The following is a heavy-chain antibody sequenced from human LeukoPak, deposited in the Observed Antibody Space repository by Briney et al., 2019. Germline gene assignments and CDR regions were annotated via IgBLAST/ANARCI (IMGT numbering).Heavy chain of an antibody. CDR1: GGAFSGYY. V-gene: IGHV4-34*01. Sequence: PSETLSLTCAVYGGAFSGYYWSWIRQPPGKGLEWIGEINHSGDTKYNPSLKRRVSMSVDVSKDRFSLKLTSLTAADTAVYYCARGSRNYNNYEGADYWGQGTLVTVSS. D-gene: IGHD4-11*01. CDR3: ARGSRNYNNYEGADY. CDR2: INHSGDT. J-gene: IGHJ4*02.